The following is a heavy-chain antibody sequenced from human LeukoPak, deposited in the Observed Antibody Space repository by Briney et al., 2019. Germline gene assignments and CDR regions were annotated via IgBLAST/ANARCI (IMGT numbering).Heavy chain of an antibody. CDR3: AKDAMDV. CDR2: ISSSSMTV. J-gene: IGHJ6*03. V-gene: IGHV3-48*01. CDR1: GFTFSAYS. Sequence: GGSLRLSCAASGFTFSAYSMTWVRQAPGKGLEWLSYISSSSMTVYYADSVKGRFTISRDNSKNTLYLQMNSLRAEDTAVYYCAKDAMDVWGKGTTVTISS.